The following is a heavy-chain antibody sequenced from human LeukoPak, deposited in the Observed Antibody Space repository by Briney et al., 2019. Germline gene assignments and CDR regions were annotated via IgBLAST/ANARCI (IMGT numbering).Heavy chain of an antibody. D-gene: IGHD4-17*01. CDR3: ARDGALYYGDSTYGMDV. J-gene: IGHJ6*02. Sequence: VASVKVSCKASGYTFTSYYMHWVRQAPGQGLEWMGIINPSGGSTSYAQKFQGRVTMTRDTSTGTAYMELSSLRSEDTAVYYCARDGALYYGDSTYGMDVWGQGTTVTVSS. V-gene: IGHV1-46*01. CDR1: GYTFTSYY. CDR2: INPSGGST.